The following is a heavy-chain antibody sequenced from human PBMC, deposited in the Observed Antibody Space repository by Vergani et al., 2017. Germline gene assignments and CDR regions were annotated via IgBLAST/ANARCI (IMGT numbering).Heavy chain of an antibody. D-gene: IGHD6-19*01. CDR3: AREKGYSSGGGAFDI. J-gene: IGHJ3*02. Sequence: QVQLVESGGGVVQPGRSLRLSCAASGFTLSSYGMHWVRQAPGKGLEWVAVIWYDGRNKYYADSVKGRFTISRDNSKNTLYLQMNSLRAEDTAVYYCAREKGYSSGGGAFDIWGQGTMVTVSS. CDR2: IWYDGRNK. CDR1: GFTLSSYG. V-gene: IGHV3-33*01.